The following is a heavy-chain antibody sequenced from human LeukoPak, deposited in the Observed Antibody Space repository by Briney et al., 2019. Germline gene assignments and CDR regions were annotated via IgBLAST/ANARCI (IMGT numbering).Heavy chain of an antibody. Sequence: GGSLRLSYAASGFTFSSYSMNWIRQAPGKGLEWVSGISGRGGNTNYADSVKGRFTISRDNSKNTLYLQMNSLRAEDTAIYYCARDRSRITMTVAVTRGYYFDCWGQGTLVTVSS. CDR1: GFTFSSYS. CDR2: ISGRGGNT. V-gene: IGHV3-23*01. D-gene: IGHD3-22*01. J-gene: IGHJ4*02. CDR3: ARDRSRITMTVAVTRGYYFDC.